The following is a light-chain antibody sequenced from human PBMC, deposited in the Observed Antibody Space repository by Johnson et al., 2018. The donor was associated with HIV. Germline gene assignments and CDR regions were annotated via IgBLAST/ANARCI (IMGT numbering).Light chain of an antibody. CDR1: SSNIGNNY. V-gene: IGLV1-51*01. CDR2: DNN. CDR3: GTWDTSLSVYV. Sequence: QSVLTQPPSVSAAPGQKVTISCSGSSSNIGNNYVSWYQHLPGTAPKLLIYDNNKRPSGIPDRFSGSKSDTSANLGITGLQPGDEAEYYCGTWDTSLSVYVFGTGTKVTVL. J-gene: IGLJ1*01.